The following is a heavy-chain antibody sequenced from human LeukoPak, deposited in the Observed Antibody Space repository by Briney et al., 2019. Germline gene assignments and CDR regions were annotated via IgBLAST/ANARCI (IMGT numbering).Heavy chain of an antibody. D-gene: IGHD3-22*01. CDR1: GFTVSNNY. CDR3: AKGSYYDSSGSFYFDY. V-gene: IGHV3-23*01. J-gene: IGHJ4*02. CDR2: ISGSGDNT. Sequence: GGSLRLSCAASGFTVSNNYMSWARQAAGKGLEWVSGISGSGDNTYYADSVKGRFTISRDNSKNTLYVQVNSLGTEDTAAYYCAKGSYYDSSGSFYFDYWGQGTLVTVSS.